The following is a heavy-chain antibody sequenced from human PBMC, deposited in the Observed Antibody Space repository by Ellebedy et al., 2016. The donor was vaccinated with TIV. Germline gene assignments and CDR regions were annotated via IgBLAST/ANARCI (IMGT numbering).Heavy chain of an antibody. V-gene: IGHV4-59*11. D-gene: IGHD4-17*01. CDR1: GFTFTNHW. J-gene: IGHJ4*02. CDR3: ARGRDYVPN. CDR2: IHYTGHI. Sequence: ESLKISCAASGFTFTNHWMSWVRQAPGEGLEWIAYIHYTGHIDYSPSLNSRATISLDISKNQFSLRLNSVTAADTAIYYCARGRDYVPNWGQGTLVTVSS.